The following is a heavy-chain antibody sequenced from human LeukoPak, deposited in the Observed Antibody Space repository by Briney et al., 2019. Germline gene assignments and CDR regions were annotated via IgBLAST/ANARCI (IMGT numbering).Heavy chain of an antibody. CDR1: GFTFRNYT. D-gene: IGHD6-19*01. Sequence: GGSLRLSCAASGFTFRNYTMTWVRQAPGKGLEWVSSISSSSSYIYYADSVKGRFTISRDNAKNSLYLQMNSLRAEDTAVYYCARGQSRGSSGWHVDYWGQGTLVTVSS. J-gene: IGHJ4*02. CDR3: ARGQSRGSSGWHVDY. V-gene: IGHV3-21*01. CDR2: ISSSSSYI.